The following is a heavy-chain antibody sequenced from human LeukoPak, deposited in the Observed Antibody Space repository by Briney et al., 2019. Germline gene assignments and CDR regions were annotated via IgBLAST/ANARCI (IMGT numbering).Heavy chain of an antibody. J-gene: IGHJ5*02. CDR2: IYYSGST. D-gene: IGHD6-19*01. CDR3: ARDRPRIAVGIDP. CDR1: GGSISSSSYY. Sequence: PSETLSLTCTVSGGSISSSSYYWSWIRQPPWKGLEWIGYIYYSGSTYYNPSLKSRVTISVDTSKNQFSLKLSSVTAADTAVYYCARDRPRIAVGIDPWGQGTLVTVSS. V-gene: IGHV4-39*07.